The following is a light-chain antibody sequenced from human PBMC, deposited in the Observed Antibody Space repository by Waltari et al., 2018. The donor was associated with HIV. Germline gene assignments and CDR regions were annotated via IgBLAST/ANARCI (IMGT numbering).Light chain of an antibody. V-gene: IGLV3-1*01. Sequence: SYDLSQPPSVSLSPGHTASITCSGVQLGDKYVSCYQQYPGQPPVLVIYQDDRRPSGLPERFSGSNSGTTATLTIGGTQTMDEADYYCQAWDSSAVVFGRGTKLTVL. CDR3: QAWDSSAVV. CDR1: QLGDKY. J-gene: IGLJ3*02. CDR2: QDD.